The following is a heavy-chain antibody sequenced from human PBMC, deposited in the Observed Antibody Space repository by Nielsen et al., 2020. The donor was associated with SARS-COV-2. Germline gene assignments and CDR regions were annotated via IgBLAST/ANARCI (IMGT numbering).Heavy chain of an antibody. V-gene: IGHV1-18*01. CDR1: GGTFSSYA. J-gene: IGHJ1*01. CDR3: ARASAQTAKYFLH. Sequence: ASVKVSCKASGGTFSSYAISWVRQAPGQGLEWMGWISVYNGSTKYVENLQDRVTMTTDTSTNTAYMELRSLRSDDTAVYYCARASAQTAKYFLHWGQGTPVIVSS. CDR2: ISVYNGST.